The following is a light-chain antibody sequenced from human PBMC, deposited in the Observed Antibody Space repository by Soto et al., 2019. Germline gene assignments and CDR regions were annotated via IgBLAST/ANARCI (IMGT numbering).Light chain of an antibody. Sequence: VVMTQSPAPLAVSRGERATLSXRASHSVSMRLAWYQQKAGQXTRPLXXGAXTRATGIPARFSGSGSGTEFTLTISSMQSADFAVYYCQQYNNRPPRTFGQGTRLEIK. CDR1: HSVSMR. V-gene: IGKV3-15*01. CDR2: GAX. CDR3: QQYNNRPPRT. J-gene: IGKJ5*01.